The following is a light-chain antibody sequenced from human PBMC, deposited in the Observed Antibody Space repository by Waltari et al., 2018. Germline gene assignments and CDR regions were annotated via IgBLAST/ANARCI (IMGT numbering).Light chain of an antibody. V-gene: IGKV2D-29*01. J-gene: IGKJ3*01. CDR1: QILLHSDGKTY. CDR2: EVS. CDR3: RQSIQLPPFT. Sequence: DIVMTQTPLSLSVTPGQPASISCKSSQILLHSDGKTYLYWYLQKPGQPPPSLNYEVSNLFYGVPDRCSGSGSGTDFTLKISRVEPDDVVVYYCRQSIQLPPFTFGPGTKVDIK.